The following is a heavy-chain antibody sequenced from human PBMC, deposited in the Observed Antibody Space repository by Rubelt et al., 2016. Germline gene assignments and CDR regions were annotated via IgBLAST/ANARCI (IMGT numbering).Heavy chain of an antibody. CDR3: ARYEGYYGSGSYYNHHNWFDP. V-gene: IGHV4-39*07. CDR1: ISSSSYY. CDR2: IYYSGST. Sequence: ISSSSYYWGWIRQPPGKGLEWIGSIYYSGSTYYNPSLKSRVTISVDTSKNQFSLKLSSVTAADTAVYYCARYEGYYGSGSYYNHHNWFDPWGQGTLVTVSS. D-gene: IGHD3-10*01. J-gene: IGHJ5*02.